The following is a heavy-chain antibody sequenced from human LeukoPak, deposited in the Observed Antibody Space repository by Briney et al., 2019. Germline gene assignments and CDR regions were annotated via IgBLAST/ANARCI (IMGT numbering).Heavy chain of an antibody. D-gene: IGHD3-22*01. CDR1: GFTFSSYA. Sequence: GGSLRLSCAASGFTFSSYAMSWVRQAPGKGLEWVSATSGSGGSTYYADSVKGRFTISRDNSKNTLYLQMNSLRAEDTAVYYCAKGQKNYYYDSSGYRWFDPWGQGTLVTVSS. V-gene: IGHV3-23*01. CDR3: AKGQKNYYYDSSGYRWFDP. J-gene: IGHJ5*02. CDR2: TSGSGGST.